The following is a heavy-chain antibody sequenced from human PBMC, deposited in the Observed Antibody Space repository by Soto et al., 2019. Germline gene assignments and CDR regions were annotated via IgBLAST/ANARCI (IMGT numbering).Heavy chain of an antibody. CDR1: GFTFSGSA. J-gene: IGHJ4*02. CDR2: IRSKANSYAT. D-gene: IGHD3-22*01. CDR3: TSESYYYDSSGYYWSLVDY. V-gene: IGHV3-73*01. Sequence: GGSLRLSCAASGFTFSGSAMHWVRQASGKGLEWVGRIRSKANSYATAYAASVKGRFTISRDDSKNTAYLQMNSLKTEDTAVYYCTSESYYYDSSGYYWSLVDYWRQGTLVTVSS.